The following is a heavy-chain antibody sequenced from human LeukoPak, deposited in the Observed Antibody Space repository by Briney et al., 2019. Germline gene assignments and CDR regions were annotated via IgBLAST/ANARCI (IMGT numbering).Heavy chain of an antibody. CDR2: INIGGTNT. CDR3: ATDGAGFDT. Sequence: PGGSLRLSCAASGFTFNDYYMSWLRQAPGEGLEWLSYINIGGTNTHYADSVKGRFTISRDNAKKSLYLEMNNLRVEDTAVYYCATDGAGFDTWGQGVLVTVSS. V-gene: IGHV3-11*01. CDR1: GFTFNDYY. J-gene: IGHJ5*02.